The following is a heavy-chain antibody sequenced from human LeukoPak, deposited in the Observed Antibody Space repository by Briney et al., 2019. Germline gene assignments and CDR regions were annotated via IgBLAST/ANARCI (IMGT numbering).Heavy chain of an antibody. V-gene: IGHV4-59*08. CDR1: GGSISSYY. CDR3: ARLKWLRVNWFDP. J-gene: IGHJ5*02. D-gene: IGHD5-12*01. CDR2: IYYSGST. Sequence: SETLSLTCTVSGGSISSYYWSWIRQPPGKGLEWIGYIYYSGSTNYNPSLKSRVTISVDTSKNQFSLKLSSVTAADTAVYYCARLKWLRVNWFDPWGQGTLVTVSS.